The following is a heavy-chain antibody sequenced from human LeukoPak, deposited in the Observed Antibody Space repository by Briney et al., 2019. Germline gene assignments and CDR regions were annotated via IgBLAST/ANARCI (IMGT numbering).Heavy chain of an antibody. CDR1: GFTFNSYP. J-gene: IGHJ6*02. V-gene: IGHV3-64D*06. Sequence: GSLRLSCSASGFTFNSYPVHWVRQAPGKGLEYVSGISRNGGSTYYADSVKGRFTISRDNSKNTLYLQMSSLRAEDTAVYYCARSHYYDSSGYFSYYYGLDVWGQGTTVTVSS. D-gene: IGHD3-22*01. CDR3: ARSHYYDSSGYFSYYYGLDV. CDR2: ISRNGGST.